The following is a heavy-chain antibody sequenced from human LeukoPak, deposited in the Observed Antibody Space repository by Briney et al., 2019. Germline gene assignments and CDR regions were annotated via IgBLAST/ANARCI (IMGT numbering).Heavy chain of an antibody. D-gene: IGHD4-23*01. CDR3: ARAGVALVGNVNAFDI. CDR2: IYYSGST. CDR1: GGSISSSSYY. V-gene: IGHV4-39*07. Sequence: SETLSLTCIVSGGSISSSSYYWGWIRQPPGKGLEWIGNIYYSGSTYYNPSLQSRVTISVDTSKNQFSLKLTSVTAADTAVYYCARAGVALVGNVNAFDIWGHGTMVTVSS. J-gene: IGHJ3*02.